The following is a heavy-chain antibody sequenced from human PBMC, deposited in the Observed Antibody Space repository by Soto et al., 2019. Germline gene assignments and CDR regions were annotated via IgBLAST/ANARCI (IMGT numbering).Heavy chain of an antibody. CDR2: IYTSGST. Sequence: PSETLSLTCTFSGGSISSYYWNWIRQPAGKGLEWIGRIYTSGSTNYNPSLKSRVTMSVDTSKNQFSLKLSSVTAADTAVYYCARDEIDGSWTSHYYYGMDVWGQGTTVTVSS. V-gene: IGHV4-4*07. CDR3: ARDEIDGSWTSHYYYGMDV. J-gene: IGHJ6*01. D-gene: IGHD6-13*01. CDR1: GGSISSYY.